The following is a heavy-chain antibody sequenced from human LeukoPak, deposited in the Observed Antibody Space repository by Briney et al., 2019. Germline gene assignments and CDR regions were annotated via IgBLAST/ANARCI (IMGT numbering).Heavy chain of an antibody. Sequence: ASVKVSCKASGGTSSSYAISWVRQAPGQGLEWVGWISAYNGNTNYAQKLQGRVTMTTDTSTSTAYMELRSLRSDDTAVYYCASHGRVITTYAFDIWGQGTMVTVSS. CDR1: GGTSSSYA. CDR2: ISAYNGNT. J-gene: IGHJ3*02. V-gene: IGHV1-18*01. CDR3: ASHGRVITTYAFDI. D-gene: IGHD3-22*01.